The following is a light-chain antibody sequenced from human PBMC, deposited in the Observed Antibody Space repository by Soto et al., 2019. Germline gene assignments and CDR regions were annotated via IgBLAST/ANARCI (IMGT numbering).Light chain of an antibody. V-gene: IGLV1-40*01. CDR3: QSYDSSLSGAV. CDR2: GNS. J-gene: IGLJ3*02. Sequence: QPVLTQPPSVSGAPGQRVTISCTGSSSNIGAGYDVHWYQQLPGTAPKLLIYGNSNRPSGVPDRFSGSKSGTSASLAITGLQAVDEADYYCQSYDSSLSGAVFGGRTKHTVL. CDR1: SSNIGAGYD.